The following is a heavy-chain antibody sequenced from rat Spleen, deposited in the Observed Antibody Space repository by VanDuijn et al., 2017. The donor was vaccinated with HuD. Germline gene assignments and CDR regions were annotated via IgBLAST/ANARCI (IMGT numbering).Heavy chain of an antibody. Sequence: EVQLVESGGGLVQPGRSLKLSCAASGFTFSNYGMHWIRQAPGKGLEWVASITNTGGTTFYPDSVKGRFTISRDNAKNTQYLQMDSLRSEDTATYYCARHYGGYSEYVMDAWGQGASVTVSS. V-gene: IGHV5S13*01. J-gene: IGHJ4*01. CDR1: GFTFSNYG. CDR2: ITNTGGTT. D-gene: IGHD1-11*01. CDR3: ARHYGGYSEYVMDA.